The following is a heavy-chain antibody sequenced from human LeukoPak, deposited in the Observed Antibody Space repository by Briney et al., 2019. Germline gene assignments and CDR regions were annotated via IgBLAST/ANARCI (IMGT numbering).Heavy chain of an antibody. V-gene: IGHV1-69*13. Sequence: GASVKVSCKASGGTFSSYAISWVRQAPGQGLEWMGGIIPIFGTANYAQKFQGRVTITADVSTSTAYMELSSLRSEDTAVYYCARSPGGYGYGFSGGNWFDPWGQGTLVTVSS. CDR1: GGTFSSYA. J-gene: IGHJ5*02. CDR3: ARSPGGYGYGFSGGNWFDP. D-gene: IGHD5-18*01. CDR2: IIPIFGTA.